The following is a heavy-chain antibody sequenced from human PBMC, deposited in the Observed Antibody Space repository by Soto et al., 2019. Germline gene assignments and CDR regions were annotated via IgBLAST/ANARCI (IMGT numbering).Heavy chain of an antibody. J-gene: IGHJ3*02. CDR1: GYTFTSDY. V-gene: IGHV1-46*01. CDR2: INPSGGST. Sequence: QVQLVQSGAEVKKPGASVKVSCKASGYTFTSDYMHWVRQAPGQGLEWMGIINPSGGSTNYAQKFQGRVPMTRDTSTTTVYMELSSLRSEDTAVYYCASERNAFDIWGQGTMVTVSS. CDR3: ASERNAFDI.